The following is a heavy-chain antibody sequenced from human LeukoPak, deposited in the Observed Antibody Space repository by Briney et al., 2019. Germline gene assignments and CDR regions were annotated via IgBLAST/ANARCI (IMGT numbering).Heavy chain of an antibody. Sequence: ASVKVPCKVSGYTLTELSMHWVRQAPGKGLEWMGGFDPEDGETIYAQKFQGRVTMSEDTSTDTAYMELSSLRSEDTAVYYCATTRGYSGYDFPYYFDYWGQGTLVTVSS. CDR2: FDPEDGET. V-gene: IGHV1-24*01. J-gene: IGHJ4*02. D-gene: IGHD5-12*01. CDR1: GYTLTELS. CDR3: ATTRGYSGYDFPYYFDY.